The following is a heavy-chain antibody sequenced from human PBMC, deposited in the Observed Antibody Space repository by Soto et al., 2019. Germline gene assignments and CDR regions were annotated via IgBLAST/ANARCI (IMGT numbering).Heavy chain of an antibody. CDR1: GFTFSSYA. D-gene: IGHD3-22*01. V-gene: IGHV3-23*01. Sequence: GGSLRLCCAASGFTFSSYAMSWVRQAPGKGLEWVSAISGSGGSTYYADSVKGRFTISRDNSKNTLYLQMNSLRAEDTAVYYCAKGTTMIVVVIPLDWGQGTLVTVSS. CDR2: ISGSGGST. J-gene: IGHJ4*02. CDR3: AKGTTMIVVVIPLD.